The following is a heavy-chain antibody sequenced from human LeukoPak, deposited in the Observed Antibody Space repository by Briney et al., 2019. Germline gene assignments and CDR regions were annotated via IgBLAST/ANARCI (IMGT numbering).Heavy chain of an antibody. CDR2: IYSGGST. Sequence: GGSLRLSCAASGFTVSSNYMSWVRQAPGKGLEWVSTIYSGGSTYFEDSVKGRFTISRDNSRNTLYLQMTRLRAEDTAVYYCAELGITMIGGVWGKGTTVTISS. D-gene: IGHD3-10*02. CDR3: AELGITMIGGV. J-gene: IGHJ6*04. V-gene: IGHV3-66*01. CDR1: GFTVSSNY.